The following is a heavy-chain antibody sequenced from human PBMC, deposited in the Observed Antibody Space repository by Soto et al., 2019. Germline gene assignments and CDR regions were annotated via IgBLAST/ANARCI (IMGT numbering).Heavy chain of an antibody. Sequence: GVLRLSCAASGFTVSSNYMSWVRQAPGKGLEWVSVIYSGGSTYYADSVKGRFAISRDNSKNTLYLQMNSLRAEDTAVYYCARAAPHYDFWSGYFDYWGQGTLVTVSS. J-gene: IGHJ4*02. CDR3: ARAAPHYDFWSGYFDY. CDR2: IYSGGST. CDR1: GFTVSSNY. D-gene: IGHD3-3*01. V-gene: IGHV3-53*01.